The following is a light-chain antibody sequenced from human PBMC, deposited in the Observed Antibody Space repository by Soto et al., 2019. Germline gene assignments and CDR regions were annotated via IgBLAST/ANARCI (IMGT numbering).Light chain of an antibody. V-gene: IGKV4-1*01. CDR3: QQYYSTPLT. J-gene: IGKJ4*01. CDR1: QSVLYSSTNKNY. CDR2: WAS. Sequence: DIVMTQSPDSLAVSLGERATINCKSSQSVLYSSTNKNYLSWYQQKPGQPPKLLIYWASTREYGVPARFSGSGSGTDFTLTISSLQAEDVDVYYCQQYYSTPLTLAGGTKVDIK.